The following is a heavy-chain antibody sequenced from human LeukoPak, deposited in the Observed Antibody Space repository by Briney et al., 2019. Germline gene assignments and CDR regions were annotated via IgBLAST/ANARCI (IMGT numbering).Heavy chain of an antibody. CDR2: IDPSDSYT. D-gene: IGHD3-9*01. J-gene: IGHJ5*02. CDR3: ATGRDISWFDP. V-gene: IGHV5-10-1*01. CDR1: GYSFTSYW. Sequence: GESLKISCKGSGYSFTSYWISWVRQMPGKGLEWMGRIDPSDSYTNYSPSFQGHVTISADKSISTAYLQWSSLKASDTAMYYCATGRDISWFDPWVQGTLVTVSS.